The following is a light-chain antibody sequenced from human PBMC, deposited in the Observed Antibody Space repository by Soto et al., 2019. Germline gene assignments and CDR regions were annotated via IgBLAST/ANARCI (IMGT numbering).Light chain of an antibody. Sequence: EIVLTQSPATLSLSPGERATLSCRASQSVSSYLAWYQQKPGQAPRLLIYDASNRATGIPARFSGSGSGTNFTLTISSLEPEDFAVYYCQQRNLWPLTFDGGTKVDI. J-gene: IGKJ4*01. CDR1: QSVSSY. V-gene: IGKV3-11*01. CDR3: QQRNLWPLT. CDR2: DAS.